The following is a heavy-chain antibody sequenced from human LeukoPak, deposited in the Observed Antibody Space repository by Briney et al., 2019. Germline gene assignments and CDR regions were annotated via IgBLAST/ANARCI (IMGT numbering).Heavy chain of an antibody. CDR3: ARDLDTAMISSYGMDV. J-gene: IGHJ6*02. D-gene: IGHD5-18*01. CDR1: GFTFSSYS. CDR2: ISSSSSTI. V-gene: IGHV3-48*01. Sequence: GGSLRLSCAASGFTFSSYSMNWVRQAPGKGLEWVSYISSSSSTIYYADSVKGRFTISRDNAKNSLYLQMNSLRAEDTAVYYCARDLDTAMISSYGMDVWGQGTTVTVSS.